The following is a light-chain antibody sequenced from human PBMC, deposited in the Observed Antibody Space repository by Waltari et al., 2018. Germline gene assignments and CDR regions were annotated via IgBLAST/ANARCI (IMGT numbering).Light chain of an antibody. V-gene: IGLV4-69*01. J-gene: IGLJ3*02. Sequence: QLVLTQSPSASASLGASVKLTCTLDSGHSSNITSWLQQRPEKGPRYLMKVNSDGSYTKGDAVRDRISGCSSGAERYRSLSHVRYEDEADYYCQTVGHGTWVFRGGTTLTVL. CDR1: SGHSSNI. CDR3: QTVGHGTWV. CDR2: VNSDGSY.